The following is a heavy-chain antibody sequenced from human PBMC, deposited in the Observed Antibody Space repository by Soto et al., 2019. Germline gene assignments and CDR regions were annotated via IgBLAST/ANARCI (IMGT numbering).Heavy chain of an antibody. J-gene: IGHJ5*02. CDR2: IYYSGST. D-gene: IGHD3-22*01. V-gene: IGHV4-59*01. CDR1: CGTISSYD. Sequence: SETLSLTCTVACGTISSYDGSWIRQPPGKGLEWIGYIYYSGSTNYNPSLKSRVTISVDTSKNQFSLKLSSVTAADTAVYYCAREYYDSSGYPRPGFDPWGQGTLVTVS. CDR3: AREYYDSSGYPRPGFDP.